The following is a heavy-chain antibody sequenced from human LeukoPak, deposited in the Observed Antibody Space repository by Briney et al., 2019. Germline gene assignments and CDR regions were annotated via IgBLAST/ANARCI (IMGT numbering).Heavy chain of an antibody. D-gene: IGHD5-18*01. J-gene: IGHJ4*02. Sequence: PSETLSLTCAVYGGSFSGYYWSWIRQPPGKGLEWIGEINHSGSTNYNPSLKSRVTISVDTSKNQFSLKLSSVTAADTAVYYCARDGASYGSYYFDYWGQGTLVTVSS. CDR1: GGSFSGYY. CDR3: ARDGASYGSYYFDY. V-gene: IGHV4-34*01. CDR2: INHSGST.